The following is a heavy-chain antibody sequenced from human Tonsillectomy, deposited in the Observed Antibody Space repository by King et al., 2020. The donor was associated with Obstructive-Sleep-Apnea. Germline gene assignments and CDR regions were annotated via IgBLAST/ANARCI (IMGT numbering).Heavy chain of an antibody. V-gene: IGHV1-8*01. Sequence: VQLVESGAEVKKPGASVTVSCTASGYTFTSYDVNWVRQATGHGLEWMGWMNPNSGNTGYEQKFQGRVTMTRNTSISTAYMELSSLRSEDTAVYYCARVGRYGDYFDYWGQGTLVTVSS. CDR2: MNPNSGNT. CDR3: ARVGRYGDYFDY. D-gene: IGHD4-17*01. J-gene: IGHJ4*02. CDR1: GYTFTSYD.